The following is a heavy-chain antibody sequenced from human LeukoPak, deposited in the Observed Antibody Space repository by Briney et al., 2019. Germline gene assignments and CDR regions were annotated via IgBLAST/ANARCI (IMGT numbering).Heavy chain of an antibody. J-gene: IGHJ4*02. CDR3: AKNRDSSDYPRDFDY. Sequence: GGSLRLSCAASRFTFSSYGMHWVRPTPGKGLEWVAFIRHDGSYQQYADSVKGRFTVSRDNSKDTVYLQMNSLRTEDTAVYYCAKNRDSSDYPRDFDYWGQGTLVTVSS. CDR1: RFTFSSYG. V-gene: IGHV3-30*02. CDR2: IRHDGSYQ. D-gene: IGHD6-19*01.